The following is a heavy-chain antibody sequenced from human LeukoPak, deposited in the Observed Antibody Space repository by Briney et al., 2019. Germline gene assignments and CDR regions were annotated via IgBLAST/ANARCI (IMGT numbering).Heavy chain of an antibody. Sequence: ASVKVSCKASGYTFTGYYMHWVRQAPGQGLEWMGWINPNSGGTNYAQKFQGWVTMTRDTSISTAYMELSRLRSDDTAVYYCAREGPYCSSTSCQNRAFDIWGQGTMVTVSS. D-gene: IGHD2-2*01. V-gene: IGHV1-2*04. CDR1: GYTFTGYY. CDR3: AREGPYCSSTSCQNRAFDI. CDR2: INPNSGGT. J-gene: IGHJ3*02.